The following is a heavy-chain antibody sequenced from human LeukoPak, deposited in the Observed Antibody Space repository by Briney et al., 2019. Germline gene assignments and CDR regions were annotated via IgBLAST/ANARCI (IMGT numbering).Heavy chain of an antibody. Sequence: SETLSLTCAVYGGSFSGYYWSWIRQPPGKGLEWIGEINHSGSTNYNPSLKSRVTISVDTSKNQFSLKLSSVTAADTAVYYCARVGDIVATIWGQGTLVTVSS. CDR2: INHSGST. V-gene: IGHV4-34*01. D-gene: IGHD5-12*01. CDR3: ARVGDIVATI. CDR1: GGSFSGYY. J-gene: IGHJ4*02.